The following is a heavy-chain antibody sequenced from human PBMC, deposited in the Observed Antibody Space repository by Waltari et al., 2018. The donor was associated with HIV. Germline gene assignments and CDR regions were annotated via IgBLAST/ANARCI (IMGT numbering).Heavy chain of an antibody. CDR3: ARDPRVAFDFTTAGYYGMDV. J-gene: IGHJ6*02. CDR1: GDSISSSNW. D-gene: IGHD3-9*01. Sequence: QVQLQESGPGLVKPSGTLTLTCAVSGDSISSSNWWSWVRQPPGKGLEWIGEIYLSGSTNYNPSLKSLVTTSVDKSKNQFSLNRRSVTAADTAVYYCARDPRVAFDFTTAGYYGMDVWGQGATLTVSS. CDR2: IYLSGST. V-gene: IGHV4-4*02.